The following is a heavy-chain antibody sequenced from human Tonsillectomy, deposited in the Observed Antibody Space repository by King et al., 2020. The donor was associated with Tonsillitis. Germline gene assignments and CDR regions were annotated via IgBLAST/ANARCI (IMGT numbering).Heavy chain of an antibody. CDR3: ARERLYSSGWGIDY. CDR1: GFIFSSNG. Sequence: VQLVESGGGVVQPGRSLSLSCAASGFIFSSNGMHWVRQAPGKGLEWVAVISFDGSNKSYADSVKGRFTISRDNSNNTLFLHMNSLRAEDTAVYYCARERLYSSGWGIDYWGQGALLSVSS. CDR2: ISFDGSNK. J-gene: IGHJ4*02. V-gene: IGHV3-33*05. D-gene: IGHD6-19*01.